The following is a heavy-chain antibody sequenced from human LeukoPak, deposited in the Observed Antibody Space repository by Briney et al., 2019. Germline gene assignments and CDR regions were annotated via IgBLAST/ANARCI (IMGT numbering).Heavy chain of an antibody. V-gene: IGHV3-11*05. D-gene: IGHD1-26*01. CDR3: VRGGKYSGS. J-gene: IGHJ4*02. CDR1: GFTFSDYY. CDR2: ISPGSSDT. Sequence: GGSLRLSCAASGFTFSDYYMSWIRQPPGKGLERVSYISPGSSDTNYAASVKGRFTISRDNAKNSLYLQMNSLSAEDTAVYYCVRGGKYSGSWGQGTLVTVSS.